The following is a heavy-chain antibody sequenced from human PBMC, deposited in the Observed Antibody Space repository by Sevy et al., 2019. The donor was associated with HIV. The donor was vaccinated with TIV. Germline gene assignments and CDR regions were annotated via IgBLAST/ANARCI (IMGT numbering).Heavy chain of an antibody. V-gene: IGHV1-18*01. CDR1: GYTFTSYG. CDR2: ISAYNGNT. J-gene: IGHJ4*02. Sequence: ASVKVSCKASGYTFTSYGISWVRQAPGQGLEWMGWISAYNGNTNYAQKLQGRVTMTTDTSTSTAYMELNNLRSEDTAVYYCATTKDYYDSSGSPFDYWGQGTLVTVSS. CDR3: ATTKDYYDSSGSPFDY. D-gene: IGHD3-22*01.